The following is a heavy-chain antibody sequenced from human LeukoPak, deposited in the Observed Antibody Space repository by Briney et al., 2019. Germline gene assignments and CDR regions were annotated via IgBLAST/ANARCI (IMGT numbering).Heavy chain of an antibody. CDR2: IGSDNTP. V-gene: IGHV3-23*05. D-gene: IGHD3-10*02. CDR3: ATALHYYVAMAV. CDR1: GFTFSAYA. J-gene: IGHJ6*02. Sequence: PGGSLRLSCEASGFTFSAYATTWVRQAPGKGLEWVSSIGSDNTPHYSESVKGRFAISSDNSKSMLFLQLNSLRAEDTALYYCATALHYYVAMAVWGQGPAVTVSS.